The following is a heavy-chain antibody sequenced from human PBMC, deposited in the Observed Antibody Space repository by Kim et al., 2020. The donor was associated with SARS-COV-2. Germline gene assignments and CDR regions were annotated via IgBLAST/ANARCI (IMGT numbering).Heavy chain of an antibody. V-gene: IGHV3-33*01. Sequence: GGSLRLSCAASGFTFSTYGMHWVRQAPGKGLEWVATMWYDGSNKYYPDSVKGRFTVSRDNWKNTLYLQVNSLRAEDTAVYYCARGYCGTATCYTGGTYFDYWGRGTLVTVSS. D-gene: IGHD2-2*02. CDR1: GFTFSTYG. J-gene: IGHJ4*02. CDR2: MWYDGSNK. CDR3: ARGYCGTATCYTGGTYFDY.